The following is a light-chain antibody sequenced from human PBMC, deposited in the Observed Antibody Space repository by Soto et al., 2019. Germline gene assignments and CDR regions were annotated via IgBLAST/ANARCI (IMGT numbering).Light chain of an antibody. Sequence: QSVLTQPASVSGSPGQSITISCTGTSSDVGGYNYVSWYQQHPGKAPKFMIYDVSNRPSGVSTRFSGSKSGNTASLTISGLQAADEADYFCSSFTSSMTNVFGRGTKVTVL. CDR2: DVS. V-gene: IGLV2-14*01. CDR3: SSFTSSMTNV. J-gene: IGLJ1*01. CDR1: SSDVGGYNY.